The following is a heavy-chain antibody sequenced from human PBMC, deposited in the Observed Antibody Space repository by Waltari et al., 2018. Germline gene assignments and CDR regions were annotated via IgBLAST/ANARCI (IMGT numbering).Heavy chain of an antibody. CDR1: GYRFTDHH. CDR3: ARDPGPIVGAPDY. Sequence: QVQLVQSGTEVKKPGASVKVSCQAYGYRFTDHHLHWVRQTPGQGLEGLGWINPKNGDTSYAQKFLGRVTMTRDTSINTVYMDLSGIRSDDTAVFYCARDPGPIVGAPDYWGQGTLVTVSS. D-gene: IGHD1-26*01. J-gene: IGHJ4*02. CDR2: INPKNGDT. V-gene: IGHV1-2*02.